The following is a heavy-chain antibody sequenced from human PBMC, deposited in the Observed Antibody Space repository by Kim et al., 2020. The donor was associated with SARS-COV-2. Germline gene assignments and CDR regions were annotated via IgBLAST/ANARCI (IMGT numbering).Heavy chain of an antibody. J-gene: IGHJ4*02. Sequence: TKYAQKFQGRVTITRDTSASTAYMELSSLRSEDTAVYYCARESAIFWLDYWGQGTLVTVSS. V-gene: IGHV1-3*01. CDR2: T. CDR3: ARESAIFWLDY. D-gene: IGHD3-9*01.